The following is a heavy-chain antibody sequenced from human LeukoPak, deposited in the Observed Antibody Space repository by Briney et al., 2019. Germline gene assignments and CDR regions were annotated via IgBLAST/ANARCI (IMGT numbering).Heavy chain of an antibody. J-gene: IGHJ6*02. Sequence: SVKVSCKASEGTFSSYAISWVRQAPGQGLEWMGGIIPIFGTANYAQKFQGRVTITADESTSTAYMELSSLRSEDTAVYYCARSIPPGYYDFWSGPSYYYYYYGMDVWGQGTTVTVSS. CDR3: ARSIPPGYYDFWSGPSYYYYYYGMDV. CDR1: EGTFSSYA. V-gene: IGHV1-69*13. D-gene: IGHD3-3*01. CDR2: IIPIFGTA.